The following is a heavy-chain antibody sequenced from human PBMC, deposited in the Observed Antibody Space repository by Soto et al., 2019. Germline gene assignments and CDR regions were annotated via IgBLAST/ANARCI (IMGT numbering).Heavy chain of an antibody. CDR1: GFSFSDYY. CDR2: TRNKANSYSA. Sequence: GGSLRLSCAASGFSFSDYYMDWVRQVPGKGLEWVGRTRNKANSYSAEYAPPVKGRFTISRHDLEDSMYLQMNNLKTEDTAVYYCARDTGGSYDDWGQGALVTVSS. CDR3: ARDTGGSYDD. V-gene: IGHV3-72*01. J-gene: IGHJ4*02. D-gene: IGHD1-26*01.